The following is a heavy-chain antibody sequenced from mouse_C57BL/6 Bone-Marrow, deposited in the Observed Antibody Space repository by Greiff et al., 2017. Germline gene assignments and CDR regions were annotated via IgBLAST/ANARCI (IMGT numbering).Heavy chain of an antibody. CDR2: IRLKSDNYAT. D-gene: IGHD1-1*01. Sequence: EVQLQESGGGLVQPGGSMKLSCVASGFTFSNYWMNWVRQSPEKGLEWVAQIRLKSDNYATHYAESVKGRFTISRDDSKSSVYLQMNNLRAEDTGIYSCTVSTTVVAKAMDYWGQGTSVTVSS. V-gene: IGHV6-3*01. CDR3: TVSTTVVAKAMDY. CDR1: GFTFSNYW. J-gene: IGHJ4*01.